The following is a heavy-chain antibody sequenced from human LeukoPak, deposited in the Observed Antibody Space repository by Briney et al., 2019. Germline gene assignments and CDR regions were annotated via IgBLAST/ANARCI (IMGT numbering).Heavy chain of an antibody. D-gene: IGHD6-6*01. CDR3: ARRVGSSDCFDY. CDR2: VYHGGSS. V-gene: IGHV4-38-2*02. CDR1: GYSISSGFY. J-gene: IGHJ4*02. Sequence: TSETLSLTFTVSGYSISSGFYWGWIRQPPGKGLEWIGNVYHGGSSYYNPSLKSRVTISVDTSKNQFSLNLYSVTAADTAVYYCARRVGSSDCFDYWGQGTLVTVSS.